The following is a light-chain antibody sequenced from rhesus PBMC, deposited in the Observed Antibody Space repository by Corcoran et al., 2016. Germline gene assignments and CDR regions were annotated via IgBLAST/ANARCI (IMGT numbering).Light chain of an antibody. J-gene: IGKJ4*01. CDR3: QQGYSYPLT. V-gene: IGKV1S9*01. Sequence: DIQMTQSPSSLSASVGDRVTITCQASQSLSNYLNWYQQKPGKIPKLLIYRASSLQSGIPSRFSGSGSGTDFTLTISSLQPEDFATYYCQQGYSYPLTVGGGTKVELK. CDR2: RAS. CDR1: QSLSNY.